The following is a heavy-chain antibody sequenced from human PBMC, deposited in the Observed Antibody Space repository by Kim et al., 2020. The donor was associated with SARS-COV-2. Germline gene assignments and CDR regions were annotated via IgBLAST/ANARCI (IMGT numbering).Heavy chain of an antibody. V-gene: IGHV6-1*01. CDR1: GDSVSSNSAA. Sequence: QTLSLTCAISGDSVSSNSAAWNWIRQSPSRGLEWLGRTYYRSKWYNDYAVSVKSRITINPDTSKNQFSLQLNSVTPEDTAVYYCATGIWFGELSHYYYGMDVWGQGTTVTVSS. J-gene: IGHJ6*02. D-gene: IGHD3-10*01. CDR2: TYYRSKWYN. CDR3: ATGIWFGELSHYYYGMDV.